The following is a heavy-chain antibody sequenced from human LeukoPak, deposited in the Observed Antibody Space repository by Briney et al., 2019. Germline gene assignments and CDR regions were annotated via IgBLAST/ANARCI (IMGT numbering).Heavy chain of an antibody. D-gene: IGHD5-12*01. Sequence: GGSLRLSCAASGFTFSSYSMNWVRQAPAKGLEWVSSISSSSSYIYYADSVKGRFTISRDNAKNSLYLQMNSLRAEDTAVYYCARYGGGGYEPFVYWGQGTLVTVSS. CDR3: ARYGGGGYEPFVY. CDR2: ISSSSSYI. CDR1: GFTFSSYS. J-gene: IGHJ4*02. V-gene: IGHV3-21*01.